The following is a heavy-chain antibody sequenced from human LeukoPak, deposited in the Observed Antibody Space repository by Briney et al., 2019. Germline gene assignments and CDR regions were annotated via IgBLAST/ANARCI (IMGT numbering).Heavy chain of an antibody. D-gene: IGHD3-22*01. J-gene: IGHJ3*02. Sequence: SETLSLPCTLPGGFIRSLYGRCMRQPAGEAGEWIARVYTCGSTNYNPLLKNRVTMSVDTSKNQCSLTLSSVTAADTAVYYCARAARPPPYYDSSGSTLKEDAFDIWGQGTMVTVSS. CDR1: GGFIRSLY. CDR2: VYTCGST. V-gene: IGHV4-4*07. CDR3: ARAARPPPYYDSSGSTLKEDAFDI.